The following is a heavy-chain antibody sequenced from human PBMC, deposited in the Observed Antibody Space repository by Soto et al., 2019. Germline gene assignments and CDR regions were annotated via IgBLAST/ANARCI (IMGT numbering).Heavy chain of an antibody. CDR1: GGSISSSSYY. D-gene: IGHD3-22*01. Sequence: SETLSLTCTVSGGSISSSSYYWCWVRQPPGKGLEWIGYMYHSGSTYYNPSLKSRVTISIDRSKNQFSLKLSSVTAADTAVYYCARLTSGGYYAYWGEGTLVTVPS. V-gene: IGHV4-39*07. CDR3: ARLTSGGYYAY. CDR2: MYHSGST. J-gene: IGHJ4*02.